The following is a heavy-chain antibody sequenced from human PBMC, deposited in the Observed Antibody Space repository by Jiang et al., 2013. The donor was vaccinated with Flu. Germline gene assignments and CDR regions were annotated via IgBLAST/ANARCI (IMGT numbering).Heavy chain of an antibody. V-gene: IGHV4-39*07. CDR1: GGSISSSSYY. J-gene: IGHJ3*02. CDR2: IYYSGST. D-gene: IGHD3-16*01. CDR3: ARDLYDYVWGSYGVASVPAFDI. Sequence: LLKPSETLSLTCTVSGGSISSSSYYWGWIRQPPGKGLEWIGSIYYSGSTYYNPSLKSRVTISVDTSKNQFSLKLSSVTAADTAVYYCARDLYDYVWGSYGVASVPAFDIWGQGTMVTVSS.